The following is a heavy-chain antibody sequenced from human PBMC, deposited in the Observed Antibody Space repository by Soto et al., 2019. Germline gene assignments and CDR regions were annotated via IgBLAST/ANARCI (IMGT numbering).Heavy chain of an antibody. Sequence: GGSLRLSCAASGFTFSSYSMNWVRQAPGKGLEWVSSIGSSSSYIYYADSVKGRFTISRDNAKNSLYLQMNSLRAEDTAVYYCAREKGGTAAVYYYYYGMDVWGQGTTVTVSS. D-gene: IGHD1-1*01. CDR1: GFTFSSYS. V-gene: IGHV3-21*01. CDR2: IGSSSSYI. J-gene: IGHJ6*02. CDR3: AREKGGTAAVYYYYYGMDV.